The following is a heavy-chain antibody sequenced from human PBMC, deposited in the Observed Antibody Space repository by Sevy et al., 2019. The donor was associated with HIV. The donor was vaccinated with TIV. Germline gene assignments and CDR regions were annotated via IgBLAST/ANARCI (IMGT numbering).Heavy chain of an antibody. Sequence: GGSLRLSCAASGFTFSSYAMSWVRQAPGKGLEWVSAISGSGGSTYYADSVKGRFTISRDNSKNTLYLQMNSLRAEDTDVYYCAKGEDYYYYCMDVWGKGTTVTVSS. CDR3: AKGEDYYYYCMDV. V-gene: IGHV3-23*01. CDR2: ISGSGGST. CDR1: GFTFSSYA. J-gene: IGHJ6*03.